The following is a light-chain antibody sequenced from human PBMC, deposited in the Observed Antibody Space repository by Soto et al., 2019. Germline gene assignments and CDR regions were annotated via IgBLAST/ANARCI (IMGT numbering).Light chain of an antibody. J-gene: IGLJ2*01. Sequence: QSALTQPASVSGSPGQSITISCTGTSSDIGGYNYVSWYQQHPGKAPKLMIYDVSNRPSGISYRFSGSKSGDTASLTISGLQAEDESDYYCSSYTSCNTVVFGGGTKVTVL. CDR1: SSDIGGYNY. CDR2: DVS. CDR3: SSYTSCNTVV. V-gene: IGLV2-14*03.